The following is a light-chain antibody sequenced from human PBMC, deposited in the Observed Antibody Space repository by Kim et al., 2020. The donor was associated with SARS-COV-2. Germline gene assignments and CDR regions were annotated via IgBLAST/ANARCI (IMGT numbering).Light chain of an antibody. Sequence: ASVKLTCTLSSGHSSYAIAGHQQQPEKGPRYLMKVNSDGSHSRGTGIPDRFSGSSSGAERYLTIASLQSEDEADYYCQTWGTGIHVFGGGTQLTVL. CDR2: VNSDGSH. V-gene: IGLV4-69*01. CDR3: QTWGTGIHV. J-gene: IGLJ3*02. CDR1: SGHSSYA.